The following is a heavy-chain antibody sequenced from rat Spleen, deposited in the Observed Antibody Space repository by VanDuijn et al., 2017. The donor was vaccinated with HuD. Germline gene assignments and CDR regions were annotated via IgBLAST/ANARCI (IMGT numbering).Heavy chain of an antibody. Sequence: EVQLVESGGGLVQPGRSLKLSCAASGFTFSSFPMAWVRQGPKKGLEWVASINSGGSDTFYPVSVKGRFTISRDNAENTVYLQMHSLRSEDTATYYCTMVSSTYWYFDFGGPGTMVTVSS. CDR2: INSGGSDT. CDR3: TMVSSTYWYFDF. V-gene: IGHV5-46*01. CDR1: GFTFSSFP. D-gene: IGHD1-1*01. J-gene: IGHJ1*01.